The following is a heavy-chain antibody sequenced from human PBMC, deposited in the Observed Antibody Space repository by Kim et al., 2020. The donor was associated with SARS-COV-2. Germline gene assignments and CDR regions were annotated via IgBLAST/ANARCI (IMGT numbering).Heavy chain of an antibody. CDR3: AKVGYSSGRSEGGNFDY. Sequence: GGSLRLSCAASGFTFSSYAMSWVRQAPGKGLEWVSAISGSGGSTYYADSVKGRFTISRDNSKNTLYLQMNSLRAEDTAVYYCAKVGYSSGRSEGGNFDYWGQGTLVTVSS. J-gene: IGHJ4*02. D-gene: IGHD6-19*01. CDR1: GFTFSSYA. CDR2: ISGSGGST. V-gene: IGHV3-23*01.